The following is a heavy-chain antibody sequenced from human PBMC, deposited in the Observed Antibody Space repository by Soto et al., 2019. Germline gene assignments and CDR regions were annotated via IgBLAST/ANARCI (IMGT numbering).Heavy chain of an antibody. D-gene: IGHD3-3*01. Sequence: EVQLLESGGGLVQPGGSLRLSCAASGFTFRNYAMTWVRQAPGKGLEWVSTISGSGSSTYYADSVKGRFTISRDNSKNTLYLQMNSLRVEDMAVYYCAIPIFGVVGGTVMDVWGQGTTVTVSS. V-gene: IGHV3-23*01. J-gene: IGHJ6*02. CDR2: ISGSGSST. CDR3: AIPIFGVVGGTVMDV. CDR1: GFTFRNYA.